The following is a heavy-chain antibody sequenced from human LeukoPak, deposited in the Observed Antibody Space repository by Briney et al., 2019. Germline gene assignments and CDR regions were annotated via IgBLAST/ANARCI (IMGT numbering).Heavy chain of an antibody. V-gene: IGHV1-18*01. CDR2: ISAYNGNT. CDR1: GYTFTSYG. J-gene: IGHJ4*02. D-gene: IGHD6-19*01. CDR3: ARARPRWSSGWYMWGPDY. Sequence: EASVKVSCKASGYTFTSYGISWVRQAPGQGLEWMGWISAYNGNTNYAQKLQGRVTMTTDTSTSTAYMELRSLRSDDTAVYYCARARPRWSSGWYMWGPDYWGQGTLVTVSS.